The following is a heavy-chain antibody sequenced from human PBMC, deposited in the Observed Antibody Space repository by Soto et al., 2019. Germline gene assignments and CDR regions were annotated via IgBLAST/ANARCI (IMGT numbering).Heavy chain of an antibody. CDR3: ERAMGDWGTYYYSYGMDV. CDR2: VYYAGAP. CDR1: GDAMSSNY. V-gene: IGHV4-59*01. D-gene: IGHD3-16*01. Sequence: QVQLQESGPGLVRPSETLSLTCTVSGDAMSSNYWSWIRQPPGKGLEWIGYVYYAGAPSYNPSLTRRVTISVGTSKSQFPLTLSSVTAADTAVYYCERAMGDWGTYYYSYGMDVWGQGTTVTVSS. J-gene: IGHJ6*02.